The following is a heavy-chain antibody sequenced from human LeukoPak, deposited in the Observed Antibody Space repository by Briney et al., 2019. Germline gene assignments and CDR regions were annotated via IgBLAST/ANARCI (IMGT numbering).Heavy chain of an antibody. CDR2: ISSSGNPI. V-gene: IGHV3-11*04. D-gene: IGHD2/OR15-2a*01. Sequence: GGSLRLSCAASGFIVSSNYMSWVRQAPGKGLEWVSYISSSGNPIYYTDSVKGRFTVSRDNAKNSLYLQMNSLSAEDAALYYCARDAFLSYWGQGTLVTVSS. CDR3: ARDAFLSY. CDR1: GFIVSSNY. J-gene: IGHJ4*02.